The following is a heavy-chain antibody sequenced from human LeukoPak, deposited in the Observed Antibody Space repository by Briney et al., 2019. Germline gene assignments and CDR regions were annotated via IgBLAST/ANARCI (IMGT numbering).Heavy chain of an antibody. CDR2: IYYSGNT. D-gene: IGHD5-24*01. Sequence: SETLSLTCTVSGGSITSHYWSWIRQPPRKGLEWIGYIYYSGNTNYNPSLKSRVTISVDTSKNQFSLSLTSVTAADTAVYYCARDPGENYPYNWFDPWGQGTLVTVSS. J-gene: IGHJ5*02. CDR3: ARDPGENYPYNWFDP. V-gene: IGHV4-59*11. CDR1: GGSITSHY.